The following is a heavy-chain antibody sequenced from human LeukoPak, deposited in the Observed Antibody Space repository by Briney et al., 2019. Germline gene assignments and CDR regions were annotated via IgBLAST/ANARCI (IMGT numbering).Heavy chain of an antibody. CDR1: GFTFSSYI. J-gene: IGHJ4*02. Sequence: GGSTRLSCAASGFTFSSYIMHWIRQAPGKGLEWVSSISSSRSYIYYADSLKGRFTISRDNAKNSLYLQMDSLRVEDTGIYYCVKVAKYYYGSETYYFFEHWGQGTPVTASS. CDR3: VKVAKYYYGSETYYFFEH. V-gene: IGHV3-21*01. D-gene: IGHD3-10*01. CDR2: ISSSRSYI.